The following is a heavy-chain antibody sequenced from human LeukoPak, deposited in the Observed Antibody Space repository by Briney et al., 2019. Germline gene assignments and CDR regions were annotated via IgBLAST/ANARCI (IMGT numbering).Heavy chain of an antibody. J-gene: IGHJ1*01. D-gene: IGHD2-2*01. CDR2: IYYSGST. CDR1: GGSISSGGYY. V-gene: IGHV4-31*03. Sequence: SETLSLTCTVSGGSISSGGYYWSWIRQHPGKGLEWIGYIYYSGSTYYNPSLKSRVTISVDTSKNQFSLKLSSVTAADTAVYYCARDDSTKGEYFQHWGQGTLVTVSS. CDR3: ARDDSTKGEYFQH.